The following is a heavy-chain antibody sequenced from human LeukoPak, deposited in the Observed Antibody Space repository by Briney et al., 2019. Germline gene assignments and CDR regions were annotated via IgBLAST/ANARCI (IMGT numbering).Heavy chain of an antibody. V-gene: IGHV4-4*07. D-gene: IGHD2-2*01. CDR2: IYTSGST. CDR1: GGSISSYY. J-gene: IGHJ3*02. CDR3: ARARYANAWYAFDI. Sequence: SETLSLTCTVSGGSISSYYWSWIRQPAGKGLEWIGRIYTSGSTNYNPSLKSRVTMSVDTSKNQFSLKLNSVTAADTAVYYCARARYANAWYAFDIWGHGTMVTVSS.